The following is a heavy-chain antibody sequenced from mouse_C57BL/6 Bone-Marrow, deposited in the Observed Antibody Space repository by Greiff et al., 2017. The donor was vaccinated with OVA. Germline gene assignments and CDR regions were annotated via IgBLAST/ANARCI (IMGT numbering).Heavy chain of an antibody. Sequence: EVQLVESGPGLVKPSQSLSLTCSVTGYSITSGYYWNWIRQFPGNKLEWMGYISYDGSNNYNPSLKNRISITRDTSKNQFFLKLNSVTTEDTATYYCARGITTVVDPLDYWGQGTTLTVSS. J-gene: IGHJ2*01. D-gene: IGHD1-1*01. CDR3: ARGITTVVDPLDY. CDR2: ISYDGSN. V-gene: IGHV3-6*01. CDR1: GYSITSGYY.